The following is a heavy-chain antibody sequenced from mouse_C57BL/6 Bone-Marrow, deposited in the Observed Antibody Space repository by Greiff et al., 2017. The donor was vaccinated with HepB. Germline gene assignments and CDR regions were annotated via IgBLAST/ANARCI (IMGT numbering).Heavy chain of an antibody. CDR3: ARDAEGGNYYAMDY. D-gene: IGHD2-1*01. CDR2: SRNKANDYTT. V-gene: IGHV7-1*01. CDR1: GFTFSDFY. J-gene: IGHJ4*01. Sequence: DVMLVESGGGLVQSGRSLRLSCATSGFTFSDFYMEWVRQAPGKGLEWIAASRNKANDYTTEYSASVKGRFIVSRDTSQSILYLQMNALRAEDTAIYYCARDAEGGNYYAMDYWGQGTSVTVSS.